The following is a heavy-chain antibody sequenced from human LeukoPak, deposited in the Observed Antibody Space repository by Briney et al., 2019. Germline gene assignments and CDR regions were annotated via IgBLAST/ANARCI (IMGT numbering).Heavy chain of an antibody. Sequence: GGSLRLSCAASGFTFSSYAMSWVRQAPGKGLDWVPAISGSGGSTYYADSVEGRFTISRDNSKNTLHLQMNSLRAEDTAVYYCAKRGVTGYKEAFDYWGQGTLVTVSS. V-gene: IGHV3-23*01. CDR3: AKRGVTGYKEAFDY. CDR1: GFTFSSYA. CDR2: ISGSGGST. D-gene: IGHD3-9*01. J-gene: IGHJ4*02.